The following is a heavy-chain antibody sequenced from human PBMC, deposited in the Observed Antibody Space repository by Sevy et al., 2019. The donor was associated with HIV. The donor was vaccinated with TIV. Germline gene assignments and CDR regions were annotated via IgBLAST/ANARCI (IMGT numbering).Heavy chain of an antibody. J-gene: IGHJ6*02. V-gene: IGHV4-38-2*02. CDR3: ARVRFYDSSGYPPDYYYYGMDV. Sequence: SETLSLTCTVSGYSISSGYYWGWIRQPPGKGLEWIGSIYHSGSTYYNPSLKSRVTISVDTSKNQFSLKLSSVTAADTAVYYCARVRFYDSSGYPPDYYYYGMDVWGQGTTVTVS. D-gene: IGHD3-22*01. CDR1: GYSISSGYY. CDR2: IYHSGST.